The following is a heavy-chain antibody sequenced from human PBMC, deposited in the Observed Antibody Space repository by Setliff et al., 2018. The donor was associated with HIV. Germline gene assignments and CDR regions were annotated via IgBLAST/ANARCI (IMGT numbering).Heavy chain of an antibody. CDR2: IFHSGHI. D-gene: IGHD3-16*02. CDR3: AGISKPLGYVMDF. CDR1: GGSISSGVYP. J-gene: IGHJ6*02. V-gene: IGHV4-30-2*01. Sequence: SETLSLTCTVSGGSISSGVYPWTWIRQRPGKGLEWIGYIFHSGHIYYTPTLKSRVTMSVDRSKNHLSLNVTSVTAADTAVYYCAGISKPLGYVMDFWGQGTTVTVSS.